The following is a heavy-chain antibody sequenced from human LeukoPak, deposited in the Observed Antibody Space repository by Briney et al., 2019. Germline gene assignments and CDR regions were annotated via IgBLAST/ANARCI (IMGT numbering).Heavy chain of an antibody. CDR2: IIPILGIA. CDR1: GGTFSSYA. J-gene: IGHJ4*02. Sequence: SVKVSCKASGGTFSSYAISWVRQAPGQGLEWMGRIIPILGIANYAQKFQGRVTITADKSTSTAYMELSSLRSEDTAVYYCARLDYGDYQYFDYWGQGTLVTVSS. V-gene: IGHV1-69*04. D-gene: IGHD4-17*01. CDR3: ARLDYGDYQYFDY.